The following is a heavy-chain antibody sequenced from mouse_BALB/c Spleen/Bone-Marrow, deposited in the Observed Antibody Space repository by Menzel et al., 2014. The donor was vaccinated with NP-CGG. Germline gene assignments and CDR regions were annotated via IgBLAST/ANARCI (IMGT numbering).Heavy chain of an antibody. CDR2: SRNKANDYTT. V-gene: IGHV7-1*02. Sequence: EVHLVESGGGLVQPGGSLRLSCATSGFTFSDFYMEWVRQPPGKRLEWIAASRNKANDYTTEYSASVKGRLIVSRDTSQNSLYLQMNALRAEDNAIYYCARDGTVVATRYFDVWGAGTTVTTSS. D-gene: IGHD1-1*01. J-gene: IGHJ1*01. CDR3: ARDGTVVATRYFDV. CDR1: GFTFSDFY.